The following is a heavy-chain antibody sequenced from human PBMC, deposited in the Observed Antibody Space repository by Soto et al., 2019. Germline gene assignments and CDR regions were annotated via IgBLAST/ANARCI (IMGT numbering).Heavy chain of an antibody. CDR3: ARDYDSSGYPRYYFDY. Sequence: PGGSLRLSCAASGFTFSDYYMSWIRQAPGKGLEWVAIISYDEINKYYADSVKGRFTISRDNSKNTLYLQMNSLRAEDTAVYYCARDYDSSGYPRYYFDYWGQGTLVTVSS. J-gene: IGHJ4*02. V-gene: IGHV3-30*03. CDR1: GFTFSDYY. D-gene: IGHD3-22*01. CDR2: ISYDEINK.